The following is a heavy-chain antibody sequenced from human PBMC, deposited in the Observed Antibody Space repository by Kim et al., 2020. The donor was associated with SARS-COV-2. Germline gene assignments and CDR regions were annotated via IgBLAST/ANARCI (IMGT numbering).Heavy chain of an antibody. Sequence: GGSLRLSCAVSGIPFSNAWFNWVRQAPGKGLEWVGRIKSKSDGGTADLAAPVKGRFAISRDDSKDTLYLLRNSLRTDDSAVYYCTNVAMRWGQGTLVTV. D-gene: IGHD2-2*01. CDR3: TNVAMR. J-gene: IGHJ4*02. V-gene: IGHV3-15*01. CDR1: GIPFSNAW. CDR2: IKSKSDGGTA.